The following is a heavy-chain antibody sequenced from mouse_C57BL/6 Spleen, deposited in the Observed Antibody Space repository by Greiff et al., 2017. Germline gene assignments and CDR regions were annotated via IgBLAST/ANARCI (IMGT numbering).Heavy chain of an antibody. Sequence: EVKLMESGEGLVKPGGSLKLSCAASGFTLSSYAMSWVRQTPEKRLEWVAYISSGGDYIYYADTVKGRFTISRDNARNTLYLQMSSLKSEDTAMYYCTRDGTAQAPFAYWGQGTLVTVSA. CDR1: GFTLSSYA. D-gene: IGHD3-2*02. J-gene: IGHJ3*01. CDR2: ISSGGDYI. V-gene: IGHV5-9-1*02. CDR3: TRDGTAQAPFAY.